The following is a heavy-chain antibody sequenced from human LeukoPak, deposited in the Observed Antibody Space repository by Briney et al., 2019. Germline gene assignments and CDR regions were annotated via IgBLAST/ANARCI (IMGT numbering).Heavy chain of an antibody. CDR2: IYYSGST. J-gene: IGHJ5*02. CDR1: GGSVSSGSYY. CDR3: ARGGHVYNWLDP. Sequence: SETLSLTCTVSGGSVSSGSYYWSWIRQPPGKGLEWIGYIYYSGSTNYNPSLKSRVTISVDTSKNQFSLKLSSVTAADTAVYYCARGGHVYNWLDPWGQGTLVTVSS. V-gene: IGHV4-61*01.